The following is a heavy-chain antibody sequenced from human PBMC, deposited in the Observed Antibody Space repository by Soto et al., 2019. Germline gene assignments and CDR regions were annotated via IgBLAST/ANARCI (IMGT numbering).Heavy chain of an antibody. V-gene: IGHV4-61*01. Sequence: SETLSLTCTVSGGSVSSGSYYWSWIRQPPGKGLEWIGYIYYSGSTNYNPSLKSRVTISVDTSKNQFSLKLSSVTAADTAVYYCSRDFRGATVNWFDPWGQGTLVTVSS. CDR2: IYYSGST. CDR3: SRDFRGATVNWFDP. D-gene: IGHD3-10*01. J-gene: IGHJ5*02. CDR1: GGSVSSGSYY.